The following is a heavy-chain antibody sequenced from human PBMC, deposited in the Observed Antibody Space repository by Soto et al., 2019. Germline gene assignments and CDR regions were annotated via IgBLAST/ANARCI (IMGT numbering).Heavy chain of an antibody. D-gene: IGHD6-19*01. Sequence: EVQLVGSGGGLVQPGGSLRLSCAASGFTVTTYWMSWVRQAPGKGLEWVANIKEDGSEKNYVDSVKGRFTISRDKAKNSVYLQMNSLRVEDTAVYYCARVEGSSGAYRDRAVDIWGQGTMVTVSS. CDR2: IKEDGSEK. CDR3: ARVEGSSGAYRDRAVDI. J-gene: IGHJ3*02. CDR1: GFTVTTYW. V-gene: IGHV3-7*01.